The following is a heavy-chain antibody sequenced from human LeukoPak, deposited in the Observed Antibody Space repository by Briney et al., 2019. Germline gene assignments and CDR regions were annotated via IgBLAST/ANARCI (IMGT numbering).Heavy chain of an antibody. CDR2: FCYSGST. CDR1: GGSISSSSYY. J-gene: IGHJ4*02. Sequence: SETLSLTCTVSGGSISSSSYYWVWIRQPPGKGLAWIGTFCYSGSTYYNPSLKSRVTISVDTSKNQFSLKLSSVTAADTAVYYCARHRTSSTSCPIDYWGQGTLVTVSS. D-gene: IGHD2-2*01. CDR3: ARHRTSSTSCPIDY. V-gene: IGHV4-39*01.